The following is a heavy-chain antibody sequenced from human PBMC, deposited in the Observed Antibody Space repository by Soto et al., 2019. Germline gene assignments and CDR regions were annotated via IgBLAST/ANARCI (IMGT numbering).Heavy chain of an antibody. CDR3: ARRIYGDWYFDL. D-gene: IGHD3-16*01. Sequence: QVQLQESGPGLVKPSGTLSLTCAVSGDSTSNSNWWSWVRQPPGKGLEWIGEVHNSGSTNYKSSLKSRVPISIDTSKNQFSLKLSSVTAADTAVYYCARRIYGDWYFDLWGRGTLVTVTS. J-gene: IGHJ2*01. CDR1: GDSTSNSNW. V-gene: IGHV4-4*02. CDR2: VHNSGST.